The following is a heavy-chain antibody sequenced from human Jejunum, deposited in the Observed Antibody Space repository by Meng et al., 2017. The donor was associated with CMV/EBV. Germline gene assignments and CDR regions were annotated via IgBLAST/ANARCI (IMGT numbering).Heavy chain of an antibody. V-gene: IGHV7-4-1*02. D-gene: IGHD5-24*01. Sequence: LGHAGSELKQPGASVKVSGRPSGYSSTSYAINWVRQAPGQGPDWMGWIDPNTGNPTYDQGFTGRFVFSLDTSVSTEYLQINSLRADDTAVYYCARDSPLDGYSLLDYWGQGTLVTVSS. CDR3: ARDSPLDGYSLLDY. CDR1: GYSSTSYA. CDR2: IDPNTGNP. J-gene: IGHJ4*02.